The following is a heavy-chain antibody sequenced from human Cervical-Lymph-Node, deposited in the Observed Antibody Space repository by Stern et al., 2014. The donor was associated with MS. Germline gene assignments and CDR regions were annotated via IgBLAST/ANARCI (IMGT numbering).Heavy chain of an antibody. J-gene: IGHJ4*02. Sequence: VQLEESGPGLVKPSETLSLTCTVSGCSIRTFSWSWIRQPPGRGLEWIGCVYYNGTTTHNPSLKSRVTMSVDTSKSQLSLRLHSVTAADTAVYYCARHSVGVKDFDSWGQGTLVTVSS. D-gene: IGHD4-23*01. V-gene: IGHV4-59*01. CDR3: ARHSVGVKDFDS. CDR2: VYYNGTT. CDR1: GCSIRTFS.